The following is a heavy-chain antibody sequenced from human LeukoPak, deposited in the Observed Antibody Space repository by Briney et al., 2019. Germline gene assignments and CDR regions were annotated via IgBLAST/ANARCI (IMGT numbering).Heavy chain of an antibody. D-gene: IGHD6-13*01. V-gene: IGHV3-9*01. CDR1: GFTFDDYA. J-gene: IGHJ4*02. CDR3: AKDIYSSSWYYFDY. CDR2: ISWNSGSI. Sequence: GGSLRLSCAASGFTFDDYAMHWVRQAPGKGLEWVSGISWNSGSIGYADSVKGRFTISRDNAKNSLYLQMNSLRAEDTALYYCAKDIYSSSWYYFDYWGQGTLGTVSS.